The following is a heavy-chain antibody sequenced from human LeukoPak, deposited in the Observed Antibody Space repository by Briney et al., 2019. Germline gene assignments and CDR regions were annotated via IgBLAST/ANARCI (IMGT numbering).Heavy chain of an antibody. CDR2: TNEDGTQK. V-gene: IGHV3-7*01. CDR1: GFPFSNHW. Sequence: PGGSLRLSCAASGFPFSNHWMTWGRQAPGGGLEWVASTNEDGTQKYYVDPVKGRFTISRDNARNSLFLQMNDLRTEDTAVYACARDKPGVHALDYWGQGVLVTVSS. J-gene: IGHJ4*02. CDR3: ARDKPGVHALDY.